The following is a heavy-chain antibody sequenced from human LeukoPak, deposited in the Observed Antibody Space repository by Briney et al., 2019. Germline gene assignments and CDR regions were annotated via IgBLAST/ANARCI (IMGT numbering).Heavy chain of an antibody. V-gene: IGHV3-30-3*01. CDR2: ISYDGSNK. CDR1: GFTFSSYA. CDR3: ARLLSGN. J-gene: IGHJ4*02. D-gene: IGHD2-15*01. Sequence: GGSLRLSCAASGFTFSSYAMHWVRQAPGKGLEWVAVISYDGSNKYYADSVKGRFTISRDNSKNTLHLQMNSLRAEDTAVYYCARLLSGNWGQGTLVTVSS.